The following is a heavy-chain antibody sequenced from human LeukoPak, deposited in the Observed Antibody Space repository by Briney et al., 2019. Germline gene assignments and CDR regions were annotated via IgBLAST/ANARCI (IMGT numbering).Heavy chain of an antibody. CDR3: ARGEDYYGSGSGAYFDY. J-gene: IGHJ4*02. D-gene: IGHD3-10*01. V-gene: IGHV3-48*03. CDR2: ISSSGSTI. Sequence: GGSLRLSCAASGFTFSSYEMNWVRQAPGKGLEWVSYISSSGSTIYYADSVKGRFTISRDNAKNSLYLQMNSLRAEDTALYYCARGEDYYGSGSGAYFDYWGQGTLVTVSS. CDR1: GFTFSSYE.